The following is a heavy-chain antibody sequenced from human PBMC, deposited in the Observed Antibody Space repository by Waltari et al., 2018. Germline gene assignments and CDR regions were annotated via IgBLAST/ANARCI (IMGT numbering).Heavy chain of an antibody. D-gene: IGHD1-20*01. CDR3: ARDNNWTPDY. V-gene: IGHV3-48*03. CDR2: INTRGRTT. Sequence: EVQLVESGGGLVQPGGSLRLSCAASGFSFSSYEMNWVRQAPGKGLEWISYINTRGRTTNYADSVKGRFTISRDNAKNFLYLQMNSLRAEDTAVYYCARDNNWTPDYWGQGTLVTVSS. CDR1: GFSFSSYE. J-gene: IGHJ4*02.